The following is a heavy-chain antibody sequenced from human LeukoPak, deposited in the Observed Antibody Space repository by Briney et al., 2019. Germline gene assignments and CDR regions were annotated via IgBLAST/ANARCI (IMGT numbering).Heavy chain of an antibody. D-gene: IGHD4-17*01. J-gene: IGHJ3*02. CDR1: GYSFTSYY. CDR2: INPSGGST. V-gene: IGHV1-46*01. CDR3: ARDNYGDYAGAFDI. Sequence: ASVKVSCKASGYSFTSYYMHWVRQAPGQGLEWMGIINPSGGSTRYAQKFQGRVTMTRDMSTSTVDMELSSLRSEDAAVYYCARDNYGDYAGAFDIWGQGTMVTVSS.